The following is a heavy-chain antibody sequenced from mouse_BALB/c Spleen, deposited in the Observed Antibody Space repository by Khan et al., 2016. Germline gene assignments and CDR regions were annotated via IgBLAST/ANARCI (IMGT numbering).Heavy chain of an antibody. CDR2: ILSGSGST. Sequence: QVQLKESGAELMKPGASVKISCKATDYTFSSYWIEWVKQRPGHGLEWIGEILSGSGSTDYNEKFKDKATFTADTSSNTAYMQLSSLTSEDSADYYCARGIYYYGSRTYYFDYWGQGTTLTVSS. CDR1: DYTFSSYW. V-gene: IGHV1-9*01. CDR3: ARGIYYYGSRTYYFDY. J-gene: IGHJ2*01. D-gene: IGHD1-1*01.